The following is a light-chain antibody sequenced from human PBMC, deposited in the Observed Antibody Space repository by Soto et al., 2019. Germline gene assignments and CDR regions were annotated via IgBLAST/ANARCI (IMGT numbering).Light chain of an antibody. J-gene: IGLJ3*02. CDR1: NSDIGRYDY. CDR2: RVI. Sequence: QSALTQPASVSGSPGQSITISCTGTNSDIGRYDYVSWYQQFPGKAPKLMIYRVINRPSGVSDRFSGSKSGNSASLSISGLQPEDEASYFCGSYTSATTWVFGGGTKLTVL. V-gene: IGLV2-14*03. CDR3: GSYTSATTWV.